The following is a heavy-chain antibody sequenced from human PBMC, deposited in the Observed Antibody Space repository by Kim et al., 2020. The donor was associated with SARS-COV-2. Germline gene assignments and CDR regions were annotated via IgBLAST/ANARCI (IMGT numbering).Heavy chain of an antibody. D-gene: IGHD6-13*01. J-gene: IGHJ4*02. CDR1: GFTFSIAW. CDR2: IKSKSDDGTT. V-gene: IGHV3-15*07. CDR3: NTGGYSSSWGDY. Sequence: GGSLRLSCAASGFTFSIAWMCWVCQAPGKGLEWVGCIKSKSDDGTTDYAATVKCRITIARDESKNMLYMHMNSMKTEDTAVYYSNTGGYSSSWGDYWGQGTLVT.